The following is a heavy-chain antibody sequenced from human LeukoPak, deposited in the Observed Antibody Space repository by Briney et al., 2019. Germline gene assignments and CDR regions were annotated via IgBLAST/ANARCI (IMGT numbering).Heavy chain of an antibody. Sequence: SETLSLTCTVSGYSISSGYYWSWIRQPPGKGLEWIGEINHSGSTNYNPSLKSRVTISVDTSKNQFSLKLSSVTAADTAVYYCARGGSGYINPRYCSSTSCYGDLDYWGQGTLVTVSS. D-gene: IGHD2-2*01. CDR1: GYSISSGYY. J-gene: IGHJ4*02. CDR3: ARGGSGYINPRYCSSTSCYGDLDY. V-gene: IGHV4-38-2*02. CDR2: INHSGST.